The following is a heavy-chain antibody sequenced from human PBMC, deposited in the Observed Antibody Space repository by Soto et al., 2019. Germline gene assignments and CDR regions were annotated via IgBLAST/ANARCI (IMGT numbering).Heavy chain of an antibody. CDR1: GYKFSNYW. D-gene: IGHD5-18*01. J-gene: IGHJ3*02. V-gene: IGHV5-10-1*01. CDR3: ARDSRIQLWLPGAFDI. Sequence: PGESLKISCKGSGYKFSNYWISWVRQMPGKGLEWMGRIDPSDSYTNYSPSFQGHVTISADKSISTAYLQWSSLKASDTAMYYCARDSRIQLWLPGAFDIWGQGTMVT. CDR2: IDPSDSYT.